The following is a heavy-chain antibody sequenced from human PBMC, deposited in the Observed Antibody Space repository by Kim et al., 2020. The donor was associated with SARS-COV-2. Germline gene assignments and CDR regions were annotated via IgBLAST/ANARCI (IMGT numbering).Heavy chain of an antibody. J-gene: IGHJ6*02. Sequence: SETLSLTCAVYGGSFSGHSWSWVRQPPGPGLEWIGEITDSGSTKYNPSLKSRLTISLDVSKNQFSLKLTSVTAADRGLYYCARGRVGVVPAPVLGLGPFYEYFSLDVWGHGTTVTVSS. CDR1: GGSFSGHS. V-gene: IGHV4-34*01. CDR3: ARGRVGVVPAPVLGLGPFYEYFSLDV. CDR2: ITDSGST. D-gene: IGHD2-2*01.